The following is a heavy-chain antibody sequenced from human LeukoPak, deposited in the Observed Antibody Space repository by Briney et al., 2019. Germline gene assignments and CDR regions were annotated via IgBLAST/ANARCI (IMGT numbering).Heavy chain of an antibody. V-gene: IGHV3-7*01. CDR2: INEDASEK. CDR1: GFPLSTYW. J-gene: IGHJ3*02. CDR3: AREKSAWRI. Sequence: GGSLRLSCAASGFPLSTYWMHWVRQAPGQGLEWVANINEDASEKYYVDSVKGRFIISRDNAKNSLYLQMNSLRAEDTAMYYCAREKSAWRIWGQGTMVTVSP. D-gene: IGHD1-1*01.